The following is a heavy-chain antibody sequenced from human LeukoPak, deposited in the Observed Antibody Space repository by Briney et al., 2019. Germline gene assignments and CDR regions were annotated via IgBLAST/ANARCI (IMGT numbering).Heavy chain of an antibody. J-gene: IGHJ4*02. D-gene: IGHD3-9*01. V-gene: IGHV4-39*07. CDR1: GGPISSGDYY. Sequence: SETRSLTGTVSGGPISSGDYYWGWVRQPPGKGLEWIGSVCSSGDTYYNPSVESRVTISRDTSKNQFSLKLTSVTAADTAVYYCVRDLGHFDIDYWGQGTLVIVSS. CDR3: VRDLGHFDIDY. CDR2: VCSSGDT.